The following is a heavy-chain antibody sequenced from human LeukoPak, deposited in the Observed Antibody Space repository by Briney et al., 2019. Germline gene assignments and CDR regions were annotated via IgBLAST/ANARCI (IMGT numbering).Heavy chain of an antibody. J-gene: IGHJ5*02. D-gene: IGHD2/OR15-2a*01. CDR2: FDPEDGEP. CDR1: GSTLTELS. Sequence: ASVKVSCKVSGSTLTELSMHWVPQAPGEGLEWMGGFDPEDGEPIYAQKFQGRVTMTEDTSTDTVHMELSSLRSEDTAVYYCATDFLGFDPWGQGTLVTVSS. CDR3: ATDFLGFDP. V-gene: IGHV1-24*01.